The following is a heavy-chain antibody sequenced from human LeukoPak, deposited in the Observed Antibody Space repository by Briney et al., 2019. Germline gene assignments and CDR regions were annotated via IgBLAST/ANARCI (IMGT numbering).Heavy chain of an antibody. CDR2: IYSNGNT. CDR3: ASGTFDGPLYGTYWYFHV. Sequence: SETLSLTCAVSGASINNNYWTWVRQPPGKGLEWIGYIYSNGNTNYNPSLKGRVTMSIETSKNQFSLQLPSVTAADTAVHYCASGTFDGPLYGTYWYFHVWGRGTLVTVSS. V-gene: IGHV4-59*01. CDR1: GASINNNY. D-gene: IGHD1-14*01. J-gene: IGHJ2*01.